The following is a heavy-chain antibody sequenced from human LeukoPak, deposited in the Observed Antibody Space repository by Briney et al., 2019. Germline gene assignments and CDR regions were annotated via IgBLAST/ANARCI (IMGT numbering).Heavy chain of an antibody. CDR3: ARGTYYYDSSGYSYYDYYYMDV. V-gene: IGHV4-59*01. J-gene: IGHJ6*03. CDR1: GGSISSYY. Sequence: SETLSLTCTVSGGSISSYYWSWIRQPPGKGLEWIGYIYYSGSTNYSPSLKSRVTISVDTSKNQFSLKLSSVTAADTAVYYCARGTYYYDSSGYSYYDYYYMDVWGKGTTVTISS. D-gene: IGHD3-22*01. CDR2: IYYSGST.